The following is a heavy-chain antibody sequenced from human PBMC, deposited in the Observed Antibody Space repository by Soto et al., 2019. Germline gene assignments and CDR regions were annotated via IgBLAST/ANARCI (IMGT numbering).Heavy chain of an antibody. CDR3: ARVDCSGGSCYFYYYYYGMDV. D-gene: IGHD2-15*01. CDR2: INAGNGNT. CDR1: GYTFTSYA. Sequence: ASVKVSCKASGYTFTSYAMHWVRQAPGQRLEWMGWINAGNGNTNYAQKLQGRVTMTTDTSASTAYMELRSLRSDDTAVYYCARVDCSGGSCYFYYYYYGMDVWGQGTTVTGSS. V-gene: IGHV1-3*01. J-gene: IGHJ6*02.